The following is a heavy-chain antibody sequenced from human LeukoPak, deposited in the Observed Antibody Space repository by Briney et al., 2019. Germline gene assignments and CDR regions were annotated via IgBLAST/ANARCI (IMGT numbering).Heavy chain of an antibody. Sequence: SETLSLTCTVSGGSISSSSYYWGWIRQPPGKGLEWIGSIYYSGSTYYNPSLKSRVTISVDTSKNQFSLKLSSVTAADTAVYYCARLEIVVVVAAFMWFDPWGQGTLVTVSS. CDR1: GGSISSSSYY. CDR3: ARLEIVVVVAAFMWFDP. J-gene: IGHJ5*02. V-gene: IGHV4-39*07. D-gene: IGHD2-15*01. CDR2: IYYSGST.